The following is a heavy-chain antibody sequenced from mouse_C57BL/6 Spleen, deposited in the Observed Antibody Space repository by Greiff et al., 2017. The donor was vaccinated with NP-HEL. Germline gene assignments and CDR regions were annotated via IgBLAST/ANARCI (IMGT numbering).Heavy chain of an antibody. V-gene: IGHV5-6*01. J-gene: IGHJ3*01. CDR2: ISSGGSYT. CDR1: GFTFSSYG. Sequence: EVMLVESGGDLVKPGGSLKLSCAASGFTFSSYGMSWVRQTPDKRLEWVATISSGGSYTYYPDSVKGRFTISRDNAKNTLYLQMSSLKSEDTAMYYGAREFAYWGQGTLVTVSA. CDR3: AREFAY.